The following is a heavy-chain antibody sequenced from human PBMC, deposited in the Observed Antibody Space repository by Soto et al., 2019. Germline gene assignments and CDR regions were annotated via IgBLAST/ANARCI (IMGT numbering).Heavy chain of an antibody. CDR2: IRSKAYGGTT. D-gene: IGHD3-22*01. CDR1: GFTFGDYA. V-gene: IGHV3-49*04. CDR3: TREEAFYDPAPADY. Sequence: EVQLVESGGGLVQPGRSLRLSCTASGFTFGDYAMSWVRQAPGKGLEWVGFIRSKAYGGTTEYAASVKGRFTISRDDSKSIAYLQMNSLKTEDTAVYYCTREEAFYDPAPADYWGQGTLVTVSS. J-gene: IGHJ4*02.